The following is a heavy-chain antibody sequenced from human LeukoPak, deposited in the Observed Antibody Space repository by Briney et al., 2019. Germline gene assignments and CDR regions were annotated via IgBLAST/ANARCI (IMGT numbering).Heavy chain of an antibody. CDR2: IRSTGVDT. CDR3: AKGVNSGSYYYFDY. Sequence: GESLRLSCAASGFTFSAYAMNWVRQAPGKGLEWVSSIRSTGVDTYYADSVEGRFTISRDNSKNTLSLQMNSLRVEDTAIYYCAKGVNSGSYYYFDYWGQGTLATVSS. V-gene: IGHV3-23*01. CDR1: GFTFSAYA. J-gene: IGHJ4*02. D-gene: IGHD1-26*01.